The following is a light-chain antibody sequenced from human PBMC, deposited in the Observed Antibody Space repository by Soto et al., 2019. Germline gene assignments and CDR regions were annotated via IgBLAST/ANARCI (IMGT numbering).Light chain of an antibody. CDR2: KVS. J-gene: IGKJ1*01. Sequence: DVVMTQSPLSLPVTLGQPASISCRSRQDLVYSDGHTYLNGYQQRPGQSPRRLIYKVSNRDSGVPDRFSGSGSGYEFTQKISRVEPEDVATYYCMQGGHWPWTFGHGTKVEIK. CDR1: QDLVYSDGHTY. V-gene: IGKV2-30*01. CDR3: MQGGHWPWT.